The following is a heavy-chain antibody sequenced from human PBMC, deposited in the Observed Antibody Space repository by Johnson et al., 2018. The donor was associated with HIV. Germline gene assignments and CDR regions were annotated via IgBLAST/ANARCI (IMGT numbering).Heavy chain of an antibody. CDR3: ARDGKVGATPRRAFDI. CDR2: IYSGGST. D-gene: IGHD1-26*01. V-gene: IGHV3-66*01. CDR1: GFTFRSYW. Sequence: EVQLVESGGGLVQPGGSLRISCAASGFTFRSYWMSWVRHAPGKGLEWVSVIYSGGSTYYADSVKGRFTISRDNSKNTLYLQMNSLRAEDTAVYYCARDGKVGATPRRAFDIWGQGTMVTVSS. J-gene: IGHJ3*02.